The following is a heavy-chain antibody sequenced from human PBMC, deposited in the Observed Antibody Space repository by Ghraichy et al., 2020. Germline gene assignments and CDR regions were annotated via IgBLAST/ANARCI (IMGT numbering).Heavy chain of an antibody. D-gene: IGHD4-17*01. Sequence: GGSLRLSCATSRFTMSDHYMDWVRQAPGKGLEWVGRVKTIGNSYTTQYGASVKGRVSISRDDSKNSLYLQMNSLKTEDTAVYYCVRDTWYGDSRVSMDVWGQGTTVTVSS. J-gene: IGHJ6*02. CDR3: VRDTWYGDSRVSMDV. V-gene: IGHV3-72*01. CDR2: VKTIGNSYTT. CDR1: RFTMSDHY.